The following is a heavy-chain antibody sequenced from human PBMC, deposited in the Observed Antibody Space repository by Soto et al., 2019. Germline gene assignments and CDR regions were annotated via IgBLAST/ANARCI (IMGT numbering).Heavy chain of an antibody. Sequence: GGSLSLSCAASGFTFSSYAMSWVSHAPGKGLEWVSAISGSGGSTYYADSVKGRFTISRDNSKNTLYLQMNSLRAEDTAVYYCVKESLSYELNLEAFDIWAQGTMVTFTS. CDR2: ISGSGGST. J-gene: IGHJ3*02. D-gene: IGHD5-12*01. CDR1: GFTFSSYA. V-gene: IGHV3-23*01. CDR3: VKESLSYELNLEAFDI.